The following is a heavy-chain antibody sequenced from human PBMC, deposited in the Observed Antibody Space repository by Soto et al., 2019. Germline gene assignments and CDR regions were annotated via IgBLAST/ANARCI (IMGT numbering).Heavy chain of an antibody. Sequence: QLQESGPGLVKPSETLSLTCSVSGDSINSDKYYWGWIRQPPGKGLEWIGSIYYRGNTYYYPSLQTRVTRSLDKSKSQFSLRLNSVTAADSAVYFCARLEGLATISYYFDFWGQGAQVTVSS. CDR3: ARLEGLATISYYFDF. D-gene: IGHD3-9*01. CDR1: GDSINSDKYY. J-gene: IGHJ4*02. V-gene: IGHV4-39*01. CDR2: IYYRGNT.